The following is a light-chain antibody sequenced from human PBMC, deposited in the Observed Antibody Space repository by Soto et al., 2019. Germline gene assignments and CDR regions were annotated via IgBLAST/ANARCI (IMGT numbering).Light chain of an antibody. J-gene: IGKJ5*01. CDR3: HQYGSSPRT. CDR2: GAS. CDR1: QSVSNNY. V-gene: IGKV3-20*01. Sequence: EIVLTQSPGTLSLSPGERATLSCRASQSVSNNYLAWYQQKPGQAPRLLIYGASTRATGIPARFSGSGSGTEFTITIRRMETEDFSVYYCHQYGSSPRTFGQGTRLESK.